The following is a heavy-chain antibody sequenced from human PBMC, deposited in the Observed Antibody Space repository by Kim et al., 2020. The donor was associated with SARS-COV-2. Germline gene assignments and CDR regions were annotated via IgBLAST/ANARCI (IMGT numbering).Heavy chain of an antibody. CDR1: GASIRTDNHF. CDR3: AREKDDVLTGFYPFDY. CDR2: IYNNENT. J-gene: IGHJ4*02. D-gene: IGHD3-9*01. Sequence: SETLSLTCSASGASIRTDNHFWSWVRQSPGKGLEWLGYIYNNENTFYNPSLSSRLTISGDTSKNQFSLRLRSVTAADTAVYYCAREKDDVLTGFYPFDYWGQGTLVTVSS. V-gene: IGHV4-30-4*01.